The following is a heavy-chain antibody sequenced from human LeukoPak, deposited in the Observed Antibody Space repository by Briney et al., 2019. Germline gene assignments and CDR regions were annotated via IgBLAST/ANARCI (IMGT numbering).Heavy chain of an antibody. CDR3: ARVRGYCSSTICYRYYFDY. Sequence: AETLSLTCTVSGYSISSGYYWGWIRPPPGKGLEWIVTFYHSGSTYYNPSLKSRVTISVDTSKNQYSLKLTSVTAADTAVYYCARVRGYCSSTICYRYYFDYWGQGTLVTVSS. D-gene: IGHD2-2*01. V-gene: IGHV4-38-2*02. CDR2: FYHSGST. CDR1: GYSISSGYY. J-gene: IGHJ4*02.